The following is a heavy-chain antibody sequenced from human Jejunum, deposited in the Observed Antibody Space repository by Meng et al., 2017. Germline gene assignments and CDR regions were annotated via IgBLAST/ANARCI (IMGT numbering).Heavy chain of an antibody. CDR2: IFQSGST. V-gene: IGHV4-4*02. D-gene: IGHD5-24*01. CDR3: ARAASYNLDN. CDR1: GGSISSGNW. J-gene: IGHJ4*02. Sequence: VQLPGSGPGLVTLAWTLSLTCAVSGGSISSGNWWSWVRQPPGKGLEWIGEIFQSGSTNYNPSLKSRVTISVDKSKNQLSLNLISVTAADTAVYYCARAASYNLDNWGQGTLVTVSS.